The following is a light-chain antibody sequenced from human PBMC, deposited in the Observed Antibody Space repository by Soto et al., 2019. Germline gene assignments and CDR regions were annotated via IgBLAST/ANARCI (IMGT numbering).Light chain of an antibody. CDR2: DVN. V-gene: IGLV2-14*03. Sequence: QSALTQPASVSGSPGQSITISCTGTSSDIGAYNFVSWYQQHPGKAPKLMLYDVNIRPSGVSNRFSGSKSGNTASLTISGLQAEDEADYYCTSWTTSTTMLFGGGTKRTVL. CDR3: TSWTTSTTML. CDR1: SSDIGAYNF. J-gene: IGLJ2*01.